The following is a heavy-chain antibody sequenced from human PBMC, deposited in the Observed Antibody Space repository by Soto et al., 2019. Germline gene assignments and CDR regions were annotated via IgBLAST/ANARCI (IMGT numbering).Heavy chain of an antibody. D-gene: IGHD3-9*01. J-gene: IGHJ4*02. Sequence: LRLSCAASGFTFSSYGIHWVRQAPGKGLEWVAVISYDGSNKYYADSVKGRFTISRDNSKNTLYLQMNSLRAEDTAVYYCAKAHYDILTGYFDYWGQGTLVTVSS. CDR2: ISYDGSNK. V-gene: IGHV3-30*18. CDR1: GFTFSSYG. CDR3: AKAHYDILTGYFDY.